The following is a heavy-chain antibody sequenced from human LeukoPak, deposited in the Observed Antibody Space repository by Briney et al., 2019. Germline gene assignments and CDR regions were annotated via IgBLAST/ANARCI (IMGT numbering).Heavy chain of an antibody. Sequence: SETLSLACPVSARSMRSSYWGWVRQPQGDVLEWIGYIYYSGSTNYNPSLKSRVTISVDTSKNQFSLKLSSVTAADTAVYYCARHLGYNWFDPWGQGTLVTVSS. CDR3: ARHLGYNWFDP. J-gene: IGHJ5*02. CDR1: ARSMRSSY. CDR2: IYYSGST. D-gene: IGHD3-16*01. V-gene: IGHV4-59*08.